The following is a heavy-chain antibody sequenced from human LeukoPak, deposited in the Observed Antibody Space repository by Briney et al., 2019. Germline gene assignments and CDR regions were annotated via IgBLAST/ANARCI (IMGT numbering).Heavy chain of an antibody. Sequence: GASVKASCKASGGTFSSYAISWVRQAPGQGLEWMGRIIPIFGTANYAQKFQGRVTITTDESTSTAYMELGSLRSEDTAVYYCARAARGSSSFDYWGQGTLVTVSS. V-gene: IGHV1-69*05. CDR1: GGTFSSYA. CDR2: IIPIFGTA. CDR3: ARAARGSSSFDY. J-gene: IGHJ4*02. D-gene: IGHD6-13*01.